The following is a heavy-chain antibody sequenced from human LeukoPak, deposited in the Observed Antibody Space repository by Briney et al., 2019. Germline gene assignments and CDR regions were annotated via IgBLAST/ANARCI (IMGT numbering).Heavy chain of an antibody. CDR2: IYYRGST. V-gene: IGHV4-39*01. CDR3: ARPMVRGADGMDV. D-gene: IGHD3-10*01. Sequence: SETLSLTCTVSGGSISSSDNYWGWIRQPPGKGLEWIGSIYYRGSTYYNPSLKSRVTIFVDTSKSQFSLKLSSVTAADTAVYYCARPMVRGADGMDVWGQGTTVTVSS. CDR1: GGSISSSDNY. J-gene: IGHJ6*02.